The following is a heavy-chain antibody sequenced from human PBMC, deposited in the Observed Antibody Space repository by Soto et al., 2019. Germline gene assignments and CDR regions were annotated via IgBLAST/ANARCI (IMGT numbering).Heavy chain of an antibody. CDR1: GYTFTSYY. V-gene: IGHV1-46*01. CDR2: INPSGGST. CDR3: ARGGDLLRYFQGFGSSWFDP. J-gene: IGHJ5*02. Sequence: GASVKVSCKASGYTFTSYYMHWVRQAPGQGLEWMGIINPSGGSTSYAQKFQGRVTMTRDTSTSTVYMELSSLRSEDTAVYYCARGGDLLRYFQGFGSSWFDPWGQGTLVTVSS. D-gene: IGHD3-9*01.